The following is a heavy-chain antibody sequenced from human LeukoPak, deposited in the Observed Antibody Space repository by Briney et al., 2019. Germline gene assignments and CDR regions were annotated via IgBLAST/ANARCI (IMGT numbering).Heavy chain of an antibody. D-gene: IGHD6-6*01. CDR3: ARGRRQLVRLKDYYYGMDV. CDR1: GGSISSSSYY. J-gene: IGHJ6*02. CDR2: INHSGST. Sequence: PSETLSLTCTVSGGSISSSSYYWSWIRQPPGKGLEWIGEINHSGSTNYNPSLKSRVTISVDTSKNQFSLKLSSVTAADTAVYYCARGRRQLVRLKDYYYGMDVWGQGTTVTVSS. V-gene: IGHV4-39*07.